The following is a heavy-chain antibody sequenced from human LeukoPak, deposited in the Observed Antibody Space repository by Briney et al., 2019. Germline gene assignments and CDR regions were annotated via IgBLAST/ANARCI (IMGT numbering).Heavy chain of an antibody. CDR3: ARDRDWSFDY. CDR1: GFTFSTYT. Sequence: QSGGSLRLSCAASGFTFSTYTMNWVRQAPGKGLQWISYITTSGSTIYYADSVKGRFTISRDNARNSLYLQMNSLRDDDTAVYYCARDRDWSFDYWGQGTLVTVSS. CDR2: ITTSGSTI. V-gene: IGHV3-48*02. D-gene: IGHD3/OR15-3a*01. J-gene: IGHJ4*02.